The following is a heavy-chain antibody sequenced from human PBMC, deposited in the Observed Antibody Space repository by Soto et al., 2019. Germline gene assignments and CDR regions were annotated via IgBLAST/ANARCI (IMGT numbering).Heavy chain of an antibody. D-gene: IGHD3-9*01. V-gene: IGHV1-8*01. CDR2: MNPNSGNT. CDR3: ARVQGTYYDILTGLDY. Sequence: ASVKVSCKASGYTFTSYDINWVRQATGQGLEWMGWMNPNSGNTGYAQKFQGRVTMTRNTSISPASMGLSSLRFEDTAVYYCARVQGTYYDILTGLDYWGQGTLVTVSS. CDR1: GYTFTSYD. J-gene: IGHJ4*02.